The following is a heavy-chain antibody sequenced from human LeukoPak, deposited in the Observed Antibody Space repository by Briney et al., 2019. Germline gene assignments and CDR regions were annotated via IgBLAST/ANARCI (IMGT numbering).Heavy chain of an antibody. Sequence: GGSLRLSCAASGFTFSSYGMHWVRQAPGKGLEWVAVIWYDGSNKYYADSVKGRFTISRDNSKNTLYLQMNSLRAEDTAVYYCAKDLDSSSAGTDYWGQGTLVTVSS. CDR3: AKDLDSSSAGTDY. CDR1: GFTFSSYG. J-gene: IGHJ4*02. D-gene: IGHD6-6*01. V-gene: IGHV3-33*06. CDR2: IWYDGSNK.